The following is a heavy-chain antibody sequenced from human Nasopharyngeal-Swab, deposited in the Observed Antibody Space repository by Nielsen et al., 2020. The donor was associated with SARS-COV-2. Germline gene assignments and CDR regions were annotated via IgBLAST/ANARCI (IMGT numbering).Heavy chain of an antibody. Sequence: ASVQVSCKASGYTFTSYCIHWVRQAPGQGLEWMGWISAYNGNTNYAQKLQGRVTRTTDTSTSTAYMELRSLRSDDTAVYYCAGYDILTGSMDVWGQGTTVTVSS. CDR3: AGYDILTGSMDV. D-gene: IGHD3-9*01. CDR1: GYTFTSYC. J-gene: IGHJ6*02. V-gene: IGHV1-18*01. CDR2: ISAYNGNT.